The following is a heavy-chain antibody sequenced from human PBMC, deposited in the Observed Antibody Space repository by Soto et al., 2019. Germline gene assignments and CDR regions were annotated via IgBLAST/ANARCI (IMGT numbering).Heavy chain of an antibody. CDR1: GFTFSSYA. V-gene: IGHV3-23*01. Sequence: PGGSLRLSCAASGFTFSSYAMSWVRQAPGKGLEWVSAMSGSGVTTHHADSVKGRFTISRDNSKNTLYLQMNSLRAEDTAVYYCARDTYGMDVWGQGTTVTV. J-gene: IGHJ6*02. CDR2: MSGSGVTT. CDR3: ARDTYGMDV.